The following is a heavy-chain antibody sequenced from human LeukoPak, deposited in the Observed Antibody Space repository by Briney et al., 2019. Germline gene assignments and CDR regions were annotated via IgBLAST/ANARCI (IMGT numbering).Heavy chain of an antibody. D-gene: IGHD2-2*01. CDR2: IYYSGNT. Sequence: KPSETLSLTCTVSGGSISNYYWSWIRQPPGKGLEWIGYIYYSGNTNYNPSLKSRVTISVDTSKNQFSLKLNSVTAADTAVYYCAIVRYCSTNRCYDREFDNWGQGTLVTVSS. CDR3: AIVRYCSTNRCYDREFDN. J-gene: IGHJ4*02. CDR1: GGSISNYY. V-gene: IGHV4-59*01.